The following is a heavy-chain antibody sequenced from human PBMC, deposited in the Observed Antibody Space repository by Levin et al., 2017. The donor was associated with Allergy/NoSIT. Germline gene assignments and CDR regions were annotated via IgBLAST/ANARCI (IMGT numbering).Heavy chain of an antibody. J-gene: IGHJ4*02. D-gene: IGHD6-13*01. CDR1: GGSFSGYY. CDR2: INHSGST. CDR3: AREVAAAGLGY. Sequence: SQTLSLTCAVYGGSFSGYYWSWIRQPPGKGLEWIGEINHSGSTNYNPSLKSRVTISVDTSKNQFSLKLSSVTAADTAVYYCAREVAAAGLGYWGQGTLVTVSS. V-gene: IGHV4-34*01.